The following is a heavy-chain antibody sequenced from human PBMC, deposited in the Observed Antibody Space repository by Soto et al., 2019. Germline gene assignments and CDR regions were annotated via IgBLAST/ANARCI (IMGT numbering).Heavy chain of an antibody. J-gene: IGHJ2*01. V-gene: IGHV4-59*01. Sequence: QVQLQESGPGLVKPSETLSLTCTVSGGSISSYYWSWIRQPPGKGLEWIGYIYYSGSTNYNPSLKSRVTISVDTSKNQFSLKLSSVTAADTAVYYCARSVVVAATLPSWYFDLWGRGTLVTVSS. CDR1: GGSISSYY. CDR2: IYYSGST. D-gene: IGHD2-15*01. CDR3: ARSVVVAATLPSWYFDL.